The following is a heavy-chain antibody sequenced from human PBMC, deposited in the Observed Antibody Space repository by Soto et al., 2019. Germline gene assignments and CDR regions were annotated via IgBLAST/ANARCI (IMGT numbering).Heavy chain of an antibody. CDR2: LYHSGST. CDR3: ARLMRGYVSARGY. D-gene: IGHD2-15*01. V-gene: IGHV4-38-2*02. Sequence: QLQLQESGPGLVRPSETVSLTCTVSGGSITRDYFCGWIRQPPGKGLEGIGSLYHSGSTHYIPPLRWRATLSSDPLQHQFALRLRSVTAADTGVYYCARLMRGYVSARGYWGEGTRVIVDS. CDR1: GGSITRDYF. J-gene: IGHJ4*02.